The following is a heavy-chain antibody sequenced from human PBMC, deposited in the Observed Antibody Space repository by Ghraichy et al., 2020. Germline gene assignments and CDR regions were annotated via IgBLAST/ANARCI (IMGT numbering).Heavy chain of an antibody. CDR1: GGSFSGYY. J-gene: IGHJ4*02. V-gene: IGHV4-34*01. CDR2: INHSGST. CDR3: ATAGGYSYGSRTYDY. D-gene: IGHD5-18*01. Sequence: SETLSPTCAVYGGSFSGYYWSWIRQPPGKGLEWIGEINHSGSTNYNPSLKSRVTISVDTSKNQFSLKLSSVTAADTAVYYCATAGGYSYGSRTYDYWGQGTLVTVSS.